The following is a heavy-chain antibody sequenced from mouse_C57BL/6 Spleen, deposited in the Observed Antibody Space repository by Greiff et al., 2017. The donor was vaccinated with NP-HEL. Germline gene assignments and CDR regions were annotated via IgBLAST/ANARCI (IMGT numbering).Heavy chain of an antibody. CDR1: GYTFTSYG. J-gene: IGHJ3*01. CDR3: ARDRSSAY. D-gene: IGHD1-1*01. CDR2: IYPRSGNT. Sequence: VQLQQSGAELARPGASVKLSCKASGYTFTSYGISWVKQRTGQGLEWIGEIYPRSGNTYYNEKFKGKATLTADKSSSTAYMELRSLTSEDSAVYFCARDRSSAYWGQGTLVTVSA. V-gene: IGHV1-81*01.